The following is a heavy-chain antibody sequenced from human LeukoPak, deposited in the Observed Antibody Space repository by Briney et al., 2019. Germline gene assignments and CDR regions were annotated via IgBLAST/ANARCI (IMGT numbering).Heavy chain of an antibody. CDR3: ATGYSSTWYYFDY. V-gene: IGHV4-59*01. CDR2: IYHSGST. Sequence: PSGTLSLTCGVYGGSFSSSYWSWIRQPPGKGLEWIGYIYHSGSTNYNPSLKSRVTISADTSKDQFSLKLASVTAADTAVYYCATGYSSTWYYFDYWGQGTLVTVSS. CDR1: GGSFSSSY. J-gene: IGHJ4*02. D-gene: IGHD6-13*01.